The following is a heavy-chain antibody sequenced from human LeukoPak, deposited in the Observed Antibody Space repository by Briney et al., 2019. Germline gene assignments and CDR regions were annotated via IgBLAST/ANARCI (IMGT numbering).Heavy chain of an antibody. Sequence: AGGSLRLSCAASGFTFSNAWMNWVRQAPGKGLEWVGRIKSKTDGGTTDYAAPVKGRFTISRDDSKNTLYLQMNSLKTEDTAVYYCTTDPYYDFVWGTYNVDWGQGTLVTVSS. J-gene: IGHJ4*02. V-gene: IGHV3-15*07. CDR2: IKSKTDGGTT. D-gene: IGHD3-16*01. CDR3: TTDPYYDFVWGTYNVD. CDR1: GFTFSNAW.